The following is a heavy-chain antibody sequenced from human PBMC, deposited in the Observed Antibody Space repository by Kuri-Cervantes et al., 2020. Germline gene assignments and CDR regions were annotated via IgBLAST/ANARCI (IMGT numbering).Heavy chain of an antibody. D-gene: IGHD3-10*01. J-gene: IGHJ6*03. CDR1: GDSVSSNSAA. CDR2: TYYRSKWYN. Sequence: LRLSCAISGDSVSSNSAAWNWIRQSPSRGLEWLGRTYYRSKWYNDYAASVKSRITINPDTSKNQFSLQLNSVTPEDTAVYYCARSYYYGSGIFYYYMDVWGKGTTVTVSS. V-gene: IGHV6-1*01. CDR3: ARSYYYGSGIFYYYMDV.